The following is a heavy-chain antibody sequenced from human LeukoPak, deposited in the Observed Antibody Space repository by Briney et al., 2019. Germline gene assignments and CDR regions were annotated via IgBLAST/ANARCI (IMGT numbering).Heavy chain of an antibody. Sequence: GRSLRLSCAASGFTFSSYCMHWVRQAPGKGLEWVAVISYDGSNKYYADSVKGRFTISRDNSKNTLYLQMNSLRAEDTAVYYCAKLSLSDYGDYVSGHPWDYYYGMDVWGQGTTVTVSS. CDR3: AKLSLSDYGDYVSGHPWDYYYGMDV. D-gene: IGHD4-17*01. V-gene: IGHV3-30*18. J-gene: IGHJ6*02. CDR1: GFTFSSYC. CDR2: ISYDGSNK.